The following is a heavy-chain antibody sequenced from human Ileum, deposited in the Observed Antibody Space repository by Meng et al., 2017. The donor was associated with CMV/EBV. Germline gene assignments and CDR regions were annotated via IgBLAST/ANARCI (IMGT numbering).Heavy chain of an antibody. CDR3: ARDLTNKWFYY. Sequence: QVQLQESGPGLVKPAETLSLTCTASGDPISSGSHSWAWFRQPPGKRLEWIGSMYFSGIADYNPSLKSRVTISLHATQKQFSLRLTSVTAADSAVYFCARDLTNKWFYYWGQGTLVTGSS. V-gene: IGHV4-39*07. J-gene: IGHJ4*02. CDR2: MYFSGIA. D-gene: IGHD1-26*01. CDR1: GDPISSGSHS.